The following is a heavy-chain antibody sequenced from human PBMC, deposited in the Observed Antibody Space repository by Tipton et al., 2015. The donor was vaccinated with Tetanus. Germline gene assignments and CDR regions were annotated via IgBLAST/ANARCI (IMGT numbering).Heavy chain of an antibody. CDR1: GYSFTSYW. CDR3: ATQGRIVTTEFWFDP. J-gene: IGHJ5*02. CDR2: IYPGDSDT. D-gene: IGHD4-17*01. Sequence: QLVQSGAEVKKPGESLKISCKGSGYSFTSYWIGWVRQMTGKGLEWMGIIYPGDSDTRYSPPFQGQVTISADKSISTAYLQWSSLKASDTAMYYCATQGRIVTTEFWFDPWGQGTLVTVSS. V-gene: IGHV5-51*01.